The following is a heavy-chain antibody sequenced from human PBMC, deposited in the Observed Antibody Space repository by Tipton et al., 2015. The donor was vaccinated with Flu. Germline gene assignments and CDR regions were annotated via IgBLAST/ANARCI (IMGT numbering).Heavy chain of an antibody. Sequence: LVKPSETLSLTCTVSGYSISSGYYWGWIRQPPGKGLEWIGRIYTSGSTKYNPSLKSRLSMSVDTSKSQFSLKLTSVTAADTAVYYCARGSGSGTYVIFDFWGQGTLVTVSS. CDR1: GYSISSGYY. D-gene: IGHD3-10*01. CDR3: ARGSGSGTYVIFDF. CDR2: IYTSGST. J-gene: IGHJ4*02. V-gene: IGHV4-38-2*02.